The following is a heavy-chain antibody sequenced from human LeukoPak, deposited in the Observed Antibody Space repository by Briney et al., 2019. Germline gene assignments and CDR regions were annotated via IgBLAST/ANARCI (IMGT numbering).Heavy chain of an antibody. CDR1: GFTFSNYW. V-gene: IGHV3-21*01. J-gene: IGHJ4*02. Sequence: GGSLRLSCAASGFTFSNYWMSWVRQAPGKGLEWVSSISSSSSYIYYADSVKGRFTISRDNAKNSLYLQMNSLRAEDTAVYYCAAINPVDYWGQGTLVTVSS. CDR3: AAINPVDY. CDR2: ISSSSSYI.